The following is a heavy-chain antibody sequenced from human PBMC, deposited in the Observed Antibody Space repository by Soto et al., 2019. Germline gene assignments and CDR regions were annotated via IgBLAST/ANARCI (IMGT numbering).Heavy chain of an antibody. CDR3: VKDMKWGGMTTIHYFDS. CDR1: GFIGDDYS. CDR2: ISSNSATI. Sequence: EVQLVESGGGLVQPGRSLRLSCVGSGFIGDDYSMHWGPQAPGEGLGLGSGISSNSATINYADSVQGRFTISRDNAKNSLFLQMNSLRPEDTAFYYCVKDMKWGGMTTIHYFDSWGQGNLVTVSS. V-gene: IGHV3-9*01. J-gene: IGHJ4*02. D-gene: IGHD4-17*01.